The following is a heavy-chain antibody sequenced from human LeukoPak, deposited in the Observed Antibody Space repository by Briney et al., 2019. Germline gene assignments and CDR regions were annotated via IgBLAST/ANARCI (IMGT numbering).Heavy chain of an antibody. J-gene: IGHJ4*02. Sequence: PSETLSLTCSVSGGSINTETYYWSWIRQPPGKGLEWIGYIYHNGNPYYNPSLKSRVTISVDTSKNQFSLKLSSVTAADTAVYYCARAGGRGGRFDYWGRGTLVTVSS. D-gene: IGHD2-21*01. CDR3: ARAGGRGGRFDY. V-gene: IGHV4-30-2*01. CDR2: IYHNGNP. CDR1: GGSINTETYY.